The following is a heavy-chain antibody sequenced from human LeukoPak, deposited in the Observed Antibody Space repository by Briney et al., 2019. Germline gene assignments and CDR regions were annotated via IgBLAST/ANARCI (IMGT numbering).Heavy chain of an antibody. CDR3: ARQPIGPYYFDY. J-gene: IGHJ4*02. Sequence: KPSETLSLTCTVSGASVSNYYWSWIRQPAGKGLVWIGRIYNGGSANYNSSLQSRISMSVDTSKNQFSLRLKSVTAADTAVYYCARQPIGPYYFDYWGQGTLVTVSS. CDR1: GASVSNYY. D-gene: IGHD1-14*01. V-gene: IGHV4-4*07. CDR2: IYNGGSA.